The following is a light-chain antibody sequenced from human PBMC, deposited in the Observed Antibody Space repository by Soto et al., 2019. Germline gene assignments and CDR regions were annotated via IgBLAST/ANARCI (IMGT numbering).Light chain of an antibody. CDR3: SSYRSRSIL. CDR1: SSGVGADNY. CDR2: EVS. J-gene: IGLJ2*01. Sequence: QSALTQPASVSGSPGQSVTISCTGTSSGVGADNYVSWYQQHPGKAPKLMIYEVSNRPSGVPNRFSGSKSGNTASLTISGLQAEDEADYYCSSYRSRSILFGGGTKLT. V-gene: IGLV2-14*01.